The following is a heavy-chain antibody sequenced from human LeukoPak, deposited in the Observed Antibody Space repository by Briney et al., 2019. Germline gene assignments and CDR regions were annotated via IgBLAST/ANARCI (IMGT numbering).Heavy chain of an antibody. CDR1: GGSISSGGYY. CDR3: AGQEASISTFDY. V-gene: IGHV4-30-2*01. Sequence: SQTLSLTCTVSGGSISSGGYYWSWIRQPPGKGLEWIGYTYHSGSTYYNPSLKSRVTISVDRSKNQFSLKLSSVTAADTAVYYCAGQEASISTFDYWGQGTLVTVSP. J-gene: IGHJ4*02. D-gene: IGHD6-13*01. CDR2: TYHSGST.